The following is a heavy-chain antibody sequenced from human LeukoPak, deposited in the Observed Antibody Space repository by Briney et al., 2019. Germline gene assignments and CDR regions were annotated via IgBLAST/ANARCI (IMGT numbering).Heavy chain of an antibody. D-gene: IGHD1-26*01. CDR2: ISSSSSYI. Sequence: PGGSLRLSCAASGFTFSNYNMNWVRQAPGKGLEWVSSISSSSSYIYYADSLRGRFTISRDNAENSLYLQMISLRAEDTAVYYCVRDLGGRSGHWGQGTLVTVSS. CDR1: GFTFSNYN. J-gene: IGHJ4*02. CDR3: VRDLGGRSGH. V-gene: IGHV3-21*01.